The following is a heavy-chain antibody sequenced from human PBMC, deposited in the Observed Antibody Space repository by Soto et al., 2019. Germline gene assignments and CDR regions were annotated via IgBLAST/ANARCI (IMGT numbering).Heavy chain of an antibody. CDR3: ARDRKIAVAGTSNYFYYGLDV. D-gene: IGHD6-19*01. Sequence: EVQLVESGGGLVKPGGSLRLSCAASGFIVTSYTVNWVRQAPGKGLEWVSSISGSSTYIYYADSVKGRFTISRDNAKKSLSLQLNSLRAEETAVYYCARDRKIAVAGTSNYFYYGLDVWGQGTTVTVSS. CDR2: ISGSSTYI. CDR1: GFIVTSYT. J-gene: IGHJ6*02. V-gene: IGHV3-21*01.